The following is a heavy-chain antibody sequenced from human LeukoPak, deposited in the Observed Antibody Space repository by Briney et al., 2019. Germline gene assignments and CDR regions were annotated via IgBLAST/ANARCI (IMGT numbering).Heavy chain of an antibody. CDR2: IGTAGDT. Sequence: GGSLRLSCAASGFTFSSYDMHWVRQATAKGLEWVSAIGTAGDTYYPGSVKGRFTISRANAKNSLYLQMNRLRAGAAAEYYSTSFTVRYAFDIWGQGTMVTVSS. CDR3: TSFTVRYAFDI. CDR1: GFTFSSYD. D-gene: IGHD4-17*01. V-gene: IGHV3-13*01. J-gene: IGHJ3*02.